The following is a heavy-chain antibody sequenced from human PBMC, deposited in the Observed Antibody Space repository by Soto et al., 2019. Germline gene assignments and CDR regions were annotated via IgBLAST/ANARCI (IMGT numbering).Heavy chain of an antibody. D-gene: IGHD3-9*01. J-gene: IGHJ4*02. CDR2: IYSADNT. V-gene: IGHV3-53*01. Sequence: DVQLVKSGGGLIQPGGSLRLSCAASGITATNGHMSWVRQAPGKGLEWVSVIYSADNTYYADSVKGRFTISRYTSKNTVYLQMNSLRAEDTAVYYCARDWNGDKYFDVWDQGSLVTVSS. CDR3: ARDWNGDKYFDV. CDR1: GITATNGH.